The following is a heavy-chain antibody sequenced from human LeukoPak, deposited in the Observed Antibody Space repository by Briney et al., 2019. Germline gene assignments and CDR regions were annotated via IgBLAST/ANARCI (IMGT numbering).Heavy chain of an antibody. CDR1: GGTFSSYA. CDR3: AREILPVHCDGGSCFSFDN. J-gene: IGHJ4*02. Sequence: SVKVSCKASGGTFSSYAISWVRQAPGQGLEWMGGIMPIFGTANYAQKFQGRVTITADKSTSTAYMELNSLGSEDTAVYYCAREILPVHCDGGSCFSFDNWGQGTLVTVSS. D-gene: IGHD2-15*01. V-gene: IGHV1-69*06. CDR2: IMPIFGTA.